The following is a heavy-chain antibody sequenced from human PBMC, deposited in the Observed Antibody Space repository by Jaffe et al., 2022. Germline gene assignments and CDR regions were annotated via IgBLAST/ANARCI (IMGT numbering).Heavy chain of an antibody. CDR2: IFHSGNT. CDR1: GYSISSGYY. CDR3: AKSYYDSSGYSFDY. J-gene: IGHJ4*02. D-gene: IGHD3-22*01. V-gene: IGHV4-38-2*01. Sequence: QVQLQESGPGLVKPSETLSLTCSVSGYSISSGYYWGWIRQPPGKGLEWIGSIFHSGNTYYNPSLKSRVTISVDTSKNQFSLKLSSVTAADTAVYYCAKSYYDSSGYSFDYWGQGTLVTVSS.